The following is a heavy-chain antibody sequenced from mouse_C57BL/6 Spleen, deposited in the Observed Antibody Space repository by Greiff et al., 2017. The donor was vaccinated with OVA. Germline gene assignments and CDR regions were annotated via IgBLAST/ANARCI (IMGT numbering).Heavy chain of an antibody. J-gene: IGHJ3*01. CDR3: ARRVRDYPFAY. Sequence: EVQLQQSGPELVKPGASVKIPCKASGYTFTDYNMDWVKQSHGKSLEWIGDINPNNGGTIYNQKFKGKATLTVDKSSSTAYMELRSLTSEDTAVYYCARRVRDYPFAYWGQGTLVTVSA. CDR1: GYTFTDYN. CDR2: INPNNGGT. D-gene: IGHD2-4*01. V-gene: IGHV1-18*01.